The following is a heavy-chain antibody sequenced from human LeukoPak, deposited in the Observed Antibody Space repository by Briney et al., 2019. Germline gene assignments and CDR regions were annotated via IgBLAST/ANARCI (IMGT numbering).Heavy chain of an antibody. D-gene: IGHD2-2*02. J-gene: IGHJ4*02. V-gene: IGHV3-21*01. Sequence: GGSLRLSCAASGFTFSSYSMNWVRQAPGKGLEWVSSISSSSSYIYYADSVKGRFTISRDNAKNSLYLQMNSLRAEDTAVYYCASRGYCSSTSCFTPYFDYWGQGTLVTVSS. CDR1: GFTFSSYS. CDR2: ISSSSSYI. CDR3: ASRGYCSSTSCFTPYFDY.